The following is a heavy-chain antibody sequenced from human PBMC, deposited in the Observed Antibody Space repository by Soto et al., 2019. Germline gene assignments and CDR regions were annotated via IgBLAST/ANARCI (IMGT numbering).Heavy chain of an antibody. V-gene: IGHV3-9*01. D-gene: IGHD2-15*01. CDR1: GFTFDDFA. CDR3: TRGGPDAFCGGGRCYFDY. Sequence: EVQLVESGGGLVQPGRSLRLSCAASGFTFDDFAMHWVRQVPGKGLEWVSSITWNSNVIGYADSVKGRFTISRDNAKNSLYLRMNSLRPEDTAFYYCTRGGPDAFCGGGRCYFDYWGQGTLVTVSS. CDR2: ITWNSNVI. J-gene: IGHJ4*02.